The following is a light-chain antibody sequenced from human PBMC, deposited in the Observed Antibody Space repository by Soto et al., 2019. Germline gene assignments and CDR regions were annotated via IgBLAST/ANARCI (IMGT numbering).Light chain of an antibody. V-gene: IGLV1-44*01. CDR2: SNN. CDR1: SSNIGSNT. CDR3: EAWDDSLNGDVV. Sequence: QSVLTQPPSASGTPGQRVTISCSGSSSNIGSNTVNWYHQLPGTAPKLLIYSNNQRPSGVPDRFSGSKSGTSASLAISGLQSEDEADYYCEAWDDSLNGDVVFGGGTKLTVL. J-gene: IGLJ2*01.